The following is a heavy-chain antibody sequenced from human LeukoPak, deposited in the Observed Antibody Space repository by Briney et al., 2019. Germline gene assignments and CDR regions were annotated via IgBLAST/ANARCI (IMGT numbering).Heavy chain of an antibody. Sequence: GGSLRLSCAASGFTFDDYAMHWVRQAPGKGLEWVSGISWNSGSIGYADSVKGRFTISRDNAKNSLYLQMNSLRAEDTAVYYCAKDRSGWSPAEFDPWGQGTLVTVSS. D-gene: IGHD6-19*01. J-gene: IGHJ5*02. CDR2: ISWNSGSI. CDR3: AKDRSGWSPAEFDP. V-gene: IGHV3-9*01. CDR1: GFTFDDYA.